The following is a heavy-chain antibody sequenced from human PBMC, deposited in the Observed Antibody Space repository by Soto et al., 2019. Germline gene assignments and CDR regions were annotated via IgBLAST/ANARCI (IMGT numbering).Heavy chain of an antibody. CDR2: INPNSGGT. D-gene: IGHD3-16*01. V-gene: IGHV1-2*04. J-gene: IGHJ4*02. Sequence: GASVKVSCKASGYTFTGYYMHWVRQAPGQGLEWMGWINPNSGGTNYAQKFQGWVTMTRDTSISTAYMELSRLRSDDTAVYYCARTYYDYVWGRHEYYFDYWGQGTLVTVSS. CDR1: GYTFTGYY. CDR3: ARTYYDYVWGRHEYYFDY.